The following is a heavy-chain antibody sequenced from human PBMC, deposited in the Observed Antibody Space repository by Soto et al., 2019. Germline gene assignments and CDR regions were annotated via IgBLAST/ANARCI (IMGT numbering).Heavy chain of an antibody. CDR1: GFTFSGSA. CDR2: IRSKANSYAT. J-gene: IGHJ5*02. Sequence: LRLSFAASGFTFSGSAMHWVRQASGKGLEWVGRIRSKANSYATAYAASVKGRFTISRDDSKNTAYLQMNSLKTEDTAVYYCTGWFDPWGQGTLVTVSS. V-gene: IGHV3-73*01. CDR3: TGWFDP.